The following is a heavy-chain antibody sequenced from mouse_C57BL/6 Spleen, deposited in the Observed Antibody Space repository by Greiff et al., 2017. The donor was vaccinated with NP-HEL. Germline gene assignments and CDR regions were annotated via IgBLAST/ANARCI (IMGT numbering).Heavy chain of an antibody. J-gene: IGHJ3*01. CDR1: GYTFTSYW. D-gene: IGHD1-1*01. CDR3: ARRGYYDAEFAY. Sequence: QVQLQQPGAELVMPGASVKLSCKASGYTFTSYWMHWVKQRPGQGLEWIGEIDPSDSYTNYNQKFKGKSTLTVDKSSSTAYMQLSSLTSEDSAVYYCARRGYYDAEFAYWGQGTLVTVSA. CDR2: IDPSDSYT. V-gene: IGHV1-69*01.